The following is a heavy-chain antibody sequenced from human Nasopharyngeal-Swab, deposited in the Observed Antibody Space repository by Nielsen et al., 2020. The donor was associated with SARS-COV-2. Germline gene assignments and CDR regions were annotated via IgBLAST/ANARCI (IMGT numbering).Heavy chain of an antibody. Sequence: GESLKIPCAASGFTFSSYDMHWVRQATGKGLERVSAIGTAADTYYSDSVKGRFTMSRVNAKNSVYLEMNNLGAGDTAVYYCARAGVACPGGHCYSYYYYGMDIWGQGTTVTVSS. V-gene: IGHV3-13*01. J-gene: IGHJ6*02. CDR1: GFTFSSYD. D-gene: IGHD2-21*01. CDR3: ARAGVACPGGHCYSYYYYGMDI. CDR2: IGTAADT.